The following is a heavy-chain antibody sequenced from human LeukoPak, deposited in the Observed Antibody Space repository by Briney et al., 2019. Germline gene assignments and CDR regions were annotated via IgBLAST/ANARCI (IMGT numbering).Heavy chain of an antibody. CDR3: TTVPYGDYDFDY. J-gene: IGHJ4*02. CDR2: IKSKTDGGTT. CDR1: GSTFSNAW. D-gene: IGHD4-17*01. Sequence: GGALRLSCAASGSTFSNAWMSWVRQAPGKGVEWVGRIKSKTDGGTTDYAAPVKGRFTISRDDSKNTLYLQMNSLKTEDTAVYYCTTVPYGDYDFDYWGQGTLVTVSS. V-gene: IGHV3-15*01.